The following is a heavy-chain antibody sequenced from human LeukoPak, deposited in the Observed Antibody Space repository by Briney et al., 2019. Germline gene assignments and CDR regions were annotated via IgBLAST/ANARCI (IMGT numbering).Heavy chain of an antibody. CDR3: ARLSHYYYGMDV. D-gene: IGHD3-16*01. V-gene: IGHV3-23*01. CDR2: ISGSGGST. Sequence: QSGGSLRLSCAASGFTFSSYAMSWVRQAPGKGLEWVSAISGSGGSTYYADSVKGRFTISRDNAKNSLYLQMNSLRAEDTAVYYCARLSHYYYGMDVWGQGTTVTVSS. J-gene: IGHJ6*02. CDR1: GFTFSSYA.